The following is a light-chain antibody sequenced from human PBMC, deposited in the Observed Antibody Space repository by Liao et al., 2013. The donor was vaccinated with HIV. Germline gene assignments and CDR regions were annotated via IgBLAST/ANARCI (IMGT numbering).Light chain of an antibody. CDR1: NIGSKS. V-gene: IGLV3-21*01. CDR2: YDS. CDR3: QVWDSSSDHYV. J-gene: IGLJ1*01. Sequence: SFVLTQPPSVSVAPGGTAKITCGGNNIGSKSVHWYQQKPGQAPVLVMYYDSDRPFAIPGRFSGSNSGNTATLTISRVEAGDEADYYCQVWDSSSDHYVFGTGTKVTVL.